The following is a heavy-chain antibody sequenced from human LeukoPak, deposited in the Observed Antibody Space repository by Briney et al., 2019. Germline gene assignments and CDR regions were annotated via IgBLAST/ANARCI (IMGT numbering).Heavy chain of an antibody. V-gene: IGHV1-69*13. CDR3: ARRYCSGGSCYLNY. D-gene: IGHD2-15*01. CDR1: GGTFISYA. CDR2: IIPIFGTA. J-gene: IGHJ4*02. Sequence: SVKVSCKASGGTFISYAISWVRQAPGQGLEWMGGIIPIFGTANYAQKFQGRVTITADESTSTAYMELSSLRSEDTAVYYCARRYCSGGSCYLNYWGQGTLVTVSS.